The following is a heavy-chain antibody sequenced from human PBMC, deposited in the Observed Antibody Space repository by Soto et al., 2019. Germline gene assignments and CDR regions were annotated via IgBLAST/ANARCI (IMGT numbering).Heavy chain of an antibody. Sequence: EVQLLESGGGLVQPGGSLRLSCAASGFTFSSYAMSWVRQAPGKGLEWVSAISGSGGSTYYADSVKGRFTISRDNSKTTLYLQMKSLRAEDTAVYYCAKDVGQKIVYNGNSPVSWGQGTLVTVSS. D-gene: IGHD1-7*01. CDR2: ISGSGGST. V-gene: IGHV3-23*01. CDR1: GFTFSSYA. CDR3: AKDVGQKIVYNGNSPVS. J-gene: IGHJ4*02.